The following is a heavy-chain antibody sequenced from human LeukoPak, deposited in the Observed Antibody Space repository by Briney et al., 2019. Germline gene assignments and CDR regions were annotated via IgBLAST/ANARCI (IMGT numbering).Heavy chain of an antibody. Sequence: GGSLRLSCAASGFTLSRYALSWVRQAPGKGLEWVSSIGGSGGSTYYADSVKGRFTISRDNAKNSLYLQMNSLRDEDTAVYYCARSYSFDYWGQGTLVTVSS. D-gene: IGHD2-21*01. CDR2: IGGSGGST. CDR1: GFTLSRYA. J-gene: IGHJ4*02. V-gene: IGHV3-23*01. CDR3: ARSYSFDY.